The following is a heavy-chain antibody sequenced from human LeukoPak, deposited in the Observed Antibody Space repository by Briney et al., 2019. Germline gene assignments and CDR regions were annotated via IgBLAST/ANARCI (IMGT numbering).Heavy chain of an antibody. J-gene: IGHJ3*02. CDR1: GFTFSSYA. V-gene: IGHV3-23*01. D-gene: IGHD3-3*01. Sequence: GGSLRHSCAASGFTFSSYAMSWVRQAPGRGLEWVSAISGSGGTTYYEDSVKGRFTISRDNSRNTLYLLTNSLRADDTAVYHCARDRSGQRQLTTAFDIWGQGTMVTVSS. CDR2: ISGSGGTT. CDR3: ARDRSGQRQLTTAFDI.